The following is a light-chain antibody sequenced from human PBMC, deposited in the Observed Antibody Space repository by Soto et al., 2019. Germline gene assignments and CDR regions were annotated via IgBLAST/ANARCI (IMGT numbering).Light chain of an antibody. J-gene: IGLJ1*01. CDR1: SSNIGSNY. V-gene: IGLV1-47*02. CDR3: AAWDDSLSGYV. CDR2: SNN. Sequence: SVLTQPPSASGPPGQRVTLSCSGSSSNIGSNYVYWYQQLPGTAPKLLIYSNNQRPSGVPDRFSGSKSGTSASLAISGLRSEDEADYYCAAWDDSLSGYVFGTGTKLTVL.